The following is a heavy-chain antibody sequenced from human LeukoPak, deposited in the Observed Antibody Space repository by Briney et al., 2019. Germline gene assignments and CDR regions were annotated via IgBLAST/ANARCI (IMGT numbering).Heavy chain of an antibody. CDR3: ARSAYGDFNFDY. CDR1: GGSISSYY. Sequence: SSETLSLTCTVSGGSISSYYWSWIRQPPGKGLEWIGYIYYSGSTNYNPSLKSRVTMSVDTSKNQFSLKLSSVTAADTAVYYCARSAYGDFNFDYWGQGTLVTVSS. CDR2: IYYSGST. J-gene: IGHJ4*02. V-gene: IGHV4-59*01. D-gene: IGHD4-17*01.